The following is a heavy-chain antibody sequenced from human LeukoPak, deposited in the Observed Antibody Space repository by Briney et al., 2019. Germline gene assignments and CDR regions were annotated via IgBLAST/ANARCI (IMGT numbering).Heavy chain of an antibody. CDR1: GFTFDDYA. CDR3: AKDGGPSYGSGSYYHSGMDY. V-gene: IGHV3-9*01. CDR2: ISWNSGSI. J-gene: IGHJ4*02. D-gene: IGHD3-10*01. Sequence: PGGSLRLSCAASGFTFDDYAMHWVRHAPGKGLEWVSGISWNSGSIGYADSVKGRFTISRDNAKNSLYLQMNSLRAEDTALYYCAKDGGPSYGSGSYYHSGMDYWGQGTLVTVSS.